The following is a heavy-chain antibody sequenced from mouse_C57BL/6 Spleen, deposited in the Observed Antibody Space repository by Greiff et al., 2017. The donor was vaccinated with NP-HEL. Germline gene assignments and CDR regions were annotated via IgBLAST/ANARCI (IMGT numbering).Heavy chain of an antibody. Sequence: DVKLVESGGDLVKPGGSLKLSCAASGFTFSSYGMSWVRQTPDKRLEWVATISSGGSYTYYPDSVKGRFTISRDNAKNTLYLQMSSLKSEDTAMYYCARWLEAMDYWGQGTSVTVSS. CDR2: ISSGGSYT. CDR3: ARWLEAMDY. V-gene: IGHV5-6*02. CDR1: GFTFSSYG. J-gene: IGHJ4*01. D-gene: IGHD2-2*01.